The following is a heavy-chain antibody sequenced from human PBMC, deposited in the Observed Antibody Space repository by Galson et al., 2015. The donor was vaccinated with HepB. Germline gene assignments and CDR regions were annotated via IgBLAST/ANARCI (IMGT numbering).Heavy chain of an antibody. CDR1: GFTFSSYW. D-gene: IGHD2-21*01. Sequence: SLRLSCAASGFTFSSYWMSWVRQAPGKGLEWVANINEDGSVKKYVDSEKGRCTISRDNARNSLYLQMNSLRVEDTAVYYCARDAHSRPGSDYWGQGTLVTVSS. V-gene: IGHV3-7*01. CDR2: INEDGSVK. J-gene: IGHJ4*02. CDR3: ARDAHSRPGSDY.